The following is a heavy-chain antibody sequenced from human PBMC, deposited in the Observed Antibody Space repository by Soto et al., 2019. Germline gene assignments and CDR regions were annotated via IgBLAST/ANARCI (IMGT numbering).Heavy chain of an antibody. V-gene: IGHV1-69*01. CDR2: IIPTFGTA. CDR3: ARLGFRHSTSPGVDV. Sequence: QVQLVQSGAEVKKPGSSVKVSCKASGGPFGSYAMSGVGQAPGQGLECMGGIIPTFGTANYAQKFQGRVTITADESTSTAYMELSSLRSEDTAVYYCARLGFRHSTSPGVDVWGQGTTVTVSS. D-gene: IGHD6-6*01. J-gene: IGHJ6*02. CDR1: GGPFGSYA.